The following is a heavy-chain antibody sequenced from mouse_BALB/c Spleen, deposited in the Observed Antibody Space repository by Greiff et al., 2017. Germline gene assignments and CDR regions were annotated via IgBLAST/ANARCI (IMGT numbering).Heavy chain of an antibody. CDR2: IDPSDSYT. V-gene: IGHV1-69*02. CDR3: ARNYGNYYFDY. D-gene: IGHD2-1*01. CDR1: GYTFTSYW. Sequence: QVQLQQPGAELVKPGASVKLSCKASGYTFTSYWMHWVKQRPGQGLEWIGEIDPSDSYTNYNQKFKGKATLTVDKSSSTAYMQLSSLTSEDSAVYYCARNYGNYYFDYWGQGTTLTVSA. J-gene: IGHJ2*01.